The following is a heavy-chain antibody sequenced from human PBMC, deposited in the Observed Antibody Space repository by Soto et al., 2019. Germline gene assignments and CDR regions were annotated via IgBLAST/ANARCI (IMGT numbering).Heavy chain of an antibody. CDR1: GFSLSTSGVG. CDR2: IYWNDDK. CDR3: APLIYYFDS. D-gene: IGHD2-15*01. Sequence: QITLKESGPTLVKPTQTLTLTCTFSGFSLSTSGVGVGWIRQPPGKALEGLALIYWNDDKRYSPSLKSRLTITKDHSKNQVVLTMTTKDHEDTPTYDCAPLIYYFDSWGQGTLVTVSS. J-gene: IGHJ4*02. V-gene: IGHV2-5*01.